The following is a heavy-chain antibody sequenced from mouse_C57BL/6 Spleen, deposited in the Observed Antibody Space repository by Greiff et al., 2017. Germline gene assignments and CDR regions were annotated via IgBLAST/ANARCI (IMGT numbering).Heavy chain of an antibody. J-gene: IGHJ4*01. CDR1: GYTFTSYW. CDR2: IYPGSGST. D-gene: IGHD2-3*01. V-gene: IGHV1-55*01. Sequence: QVQLQQPGAELVKPGASVKMSCKASGYTFTSYWITWVKQRPGQGLEWIGGIYPGSGSTNYNEKFKSKATLTVDTSSSTAYMQLSSLTSEDSAVYYCAREVMVTTGYYYAMDYWGQGTSVTVSS. CDR3: AREVMVTTGYYYAMDY.